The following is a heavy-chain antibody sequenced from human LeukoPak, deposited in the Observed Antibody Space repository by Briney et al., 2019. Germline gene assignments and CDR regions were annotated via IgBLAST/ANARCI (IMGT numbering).Heavy chain of an antibody. D-gene: IGHD2-2*01. CDR3: AKVGCSSTRCYFIDY. CDR2: ISGSGGST. V-gene: IGHV3-23*01. J-gene: IGHJ4*02. CDR1: GFTFSRYA. Sequence: GSLRLSCAASGFTFSRYAMSWVRQAPGKGLEWVSAISGSGGSTYYADSVKGRFTISRDNSKNTLYLQMNSLRAEDTAVYYCAKVGCSSTRCYFIDYWGQGTLVTVSS.